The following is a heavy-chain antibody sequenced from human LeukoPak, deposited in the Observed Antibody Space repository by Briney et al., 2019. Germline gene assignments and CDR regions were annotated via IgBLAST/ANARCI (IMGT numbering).Heavy chain of an antibody. CDR3: AKPTSLKDANYGLTGTNY. CDR1: GFNFSAYG. D-gene: IGHD1-14*01. J-gene: IGHJ4*02. Sequence: PGGSLRLSCAASGFNFSAYGMHWVRQAPGKGLERVAFIRYDGNTKYYADSVKGRFTISRDNSKNTLDLQMISLRVEDTAVYYCAKPTSLKDANYGLTGTNYWGQGILVTVSS. V-gene: IGHV3-30*02. CDR2: IRYDGNTK.